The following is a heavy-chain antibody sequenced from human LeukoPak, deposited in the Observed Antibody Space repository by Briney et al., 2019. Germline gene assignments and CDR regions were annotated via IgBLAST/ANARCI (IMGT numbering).Heavy chain of an antibody. Sequence: PGGSLRLSCAASGFTFSSYAMSWVRQAPGKGLEWVSAISGSGGSTYYADSVKGRFTISRDNSKNTLYLQMHSLRAEDTAAYYCAKGSYYDSSGSFYFDYWGQGTLVTVSS. J-gene: IGHJ4*02. D-gene: IGHD3-22*01. CDR2: ISGSGGST. CDR3: AKGSYYDSSGSFYFDY. V-gene: IGHV3-23*01. CDR1: GFTFSSYA.